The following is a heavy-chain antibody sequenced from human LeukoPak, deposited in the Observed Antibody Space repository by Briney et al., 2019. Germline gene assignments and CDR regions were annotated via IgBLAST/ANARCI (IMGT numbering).Heavy chain of an antibody. Sequence: PSETLSLTCTVSGGSISSYYWSWIRQPPGKGLEWIGYIYYSGNSNYNPSLKSRVTISADTSKNEFSLKLSSVTAADTAIYYCATRSTGVAATFDSWAREPWSPSPQ. CDR2: IYYSGNS. D-gene: IGHD2-15*01. CDR1: GGSISSYY. J-gene: IGHJ4*02. V-gene: IGHV4-59*01. CDR3: ATRSTGVAATFDS.